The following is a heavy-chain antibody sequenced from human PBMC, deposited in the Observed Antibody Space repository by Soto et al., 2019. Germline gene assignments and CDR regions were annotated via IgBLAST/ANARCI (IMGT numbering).Heavy chain of an antibody. J-gene: IGHJ3*02. CDR3: ARGRGGTYDAFDI. CDR2: SYYSGTT. D-gene: IGHD1-26*01. CDR1: SGSIGTYF. V-gene: IGHV4-59*01. Sequence: QVQLRESGPGLVKPSETLSLTCTVSSGSIGTYFWSWIRQPPGTGLEWIGYSYYSGTTNYNPSLKSRVTIFLDTSKNQFSLRLSSVTAADTAVYYCARGRGGTYDAFDIWGQGTLVTVSS.